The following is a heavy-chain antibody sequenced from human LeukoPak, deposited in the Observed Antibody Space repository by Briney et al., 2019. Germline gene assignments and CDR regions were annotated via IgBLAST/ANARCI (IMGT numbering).Heavy chain of an antibody. CDR2: IKEDGSEK. CDR1: GFTFSSYW. D-gene: IGHD1-26*01. Sequence: GGSLRLSCAASGFTFSSYWMSWVRQAPGKGLEWVANIKEDGSEKIYVDSLKGRFTIPRDNAKNSLYLQMNSLRAEDTAVYYCARDCVIVGAPRYDSWGQGTLVTVSS. CDR3: ARDCVIVGAPRYDS. J-gene: IGHJ5*01. V-gene: IGHV3-7*04.